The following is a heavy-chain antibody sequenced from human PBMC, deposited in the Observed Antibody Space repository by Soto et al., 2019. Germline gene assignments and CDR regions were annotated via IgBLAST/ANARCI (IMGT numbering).Heavy chain of an antibody. CDR2: ISYDGSNK. J-gene: IGHJ4*02. V-gene: IGHV3-30*18. D-gene: IGHD2-8*01. CDR1: EFTFSKHG. Sequence: VQLVESGGGVVQPGRSLRLSSAASEFTFSKHGMHWVRRAPGKGLEWVAVISYDGSNKYYGDSVKDRFTISRDNSKNTLYLHMNSLRSEDTAVYSCAKGPPLLMVYPVLDSWGQGTLVTVSS. CDR3: AKGPPLLMVYPVLDS.